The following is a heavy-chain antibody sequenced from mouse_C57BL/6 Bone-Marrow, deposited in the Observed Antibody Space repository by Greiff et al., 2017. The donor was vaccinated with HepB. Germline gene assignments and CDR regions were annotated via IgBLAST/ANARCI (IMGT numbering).Heavy chain of an antibody. CDR3: ARDANYLWYFDG. V-gene: IGHV5-17*01. J-gene: IGHJ1*03. Sequence: EVHLVESGGGLVKPGGSLKLSCAASGFTFSDYGMHWVRQAPEKGLEWVAYISSGSSTIYYADTVKGRFTISRDNAKNTLFLQMSSLRSEDTAMYYCARDANYLWYFDGWGTGTTVTVSS. D-gene: IGHD1-1*01. CDR1: GFTFSDYG. CDR2: ISSGSSTI.